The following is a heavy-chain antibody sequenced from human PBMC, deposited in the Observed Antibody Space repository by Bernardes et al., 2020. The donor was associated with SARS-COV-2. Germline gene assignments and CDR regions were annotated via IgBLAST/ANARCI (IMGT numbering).Heavy chain of an antibody. CDR2: IWYDGSNK. Sequence: GGSLRLSCAASGFTFSSYGMHWVRQAPGKGLEWVAVIWYDGSNKYYADSVKGRFTISRDNSKNTLYLQMNSLRAEDTAVYYCARDQIAVAGLNYYYGMDVWGQGTTVTVSS. CDR1: GFTFSSYG. CDR3: ARDQIAVAGLNYYYGMDV. J-gene: IGHJ6*02. V-gene: IGHV3-33*01. D-gene: IGHD6-19*01.